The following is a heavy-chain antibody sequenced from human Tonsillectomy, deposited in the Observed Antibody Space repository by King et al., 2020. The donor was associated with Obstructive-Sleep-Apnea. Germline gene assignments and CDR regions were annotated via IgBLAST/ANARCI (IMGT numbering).Heavy chain of an antibody. CDR3: AKDRSPWTLYGMDV. CDR1: GFIFTSYG. V-gene: IGHV3-30*18. CDR2: ISYDGSNK. J-gene: IGHJ6*02. Sequence: VQLVESGGGVVQPGRSLRISCAASGFIFTSYGMPWVRQVPGKGLEVVAVISYDGSNKDYGDSVKGRITISRDNSKNPLYLQMNSLRVEDTAVYYCAKDRSPWTLYGMDVWGQGTTVTVSS. D-gene: IGHD1-1*01.